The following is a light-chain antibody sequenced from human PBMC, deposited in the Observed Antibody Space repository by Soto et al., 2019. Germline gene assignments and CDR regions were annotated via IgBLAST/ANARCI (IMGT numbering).Light chain of an antibody. Sequence: QSVLTQPPSASGTPGQRVTISCSGSSSNIGNNAVIWYRQFPGTAPKLLMYNNDQRPSGVPDRFSGSKSGTSASLAISGLQSDDEADYHCATWDDSLNGLVFGGGTKLTVL. CDR1: SSNIGNNA. CDR3: ATWDDSLNGLV. J-gene: IGLJ3*02. V-gene: IGLV1-44*01. CDR2: NND.